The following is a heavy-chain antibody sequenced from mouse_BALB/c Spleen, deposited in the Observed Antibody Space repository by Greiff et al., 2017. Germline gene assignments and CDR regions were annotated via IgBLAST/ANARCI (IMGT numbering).Heavy chain of an antibody. CDR2: ISSGGST. CDR3: ARGGYYDYDDGFAY. Sequence: EVQLVESGGGLVKPGGSLKLSCAASGFTFSSYAMSWVRQTPEKRLEWVASISSGGSTYYPDSVKGRFTISRDNARNILYLQMSSLRSEDTAMYYCARGGYYDYDDGFAYWGQGTLVTVSA. CDR1: GFTFSSYA. V-gene: IGHV5-6-5*01. D-gene: IGHD2-4*01. J-gene: IGHJ3*01.